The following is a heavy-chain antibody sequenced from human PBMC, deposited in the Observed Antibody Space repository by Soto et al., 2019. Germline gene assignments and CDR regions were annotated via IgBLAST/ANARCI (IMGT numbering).Heavy chain of an antibody. CDR2: IIPIFGTA. CDR1: GGTFSSYA. Sequence: QVQLVQSGAEVKKPGSSVKVSCKASGGTFSSYAISWVRQAPGQGLEWMGGIIPIFGTANYAQTFQGRVTINADESTSTAYMERSSLRSEDTAVYYGASGYYYGSGSYYSYYYYGMDVWGQGTTVTVSS. J-gene: IGHJ6*02. V-gene: IGHV1-69*01. D-gene: IGHD3-10*01. CDR3: ASGYYYGSGSYYSYYYYGMDV.